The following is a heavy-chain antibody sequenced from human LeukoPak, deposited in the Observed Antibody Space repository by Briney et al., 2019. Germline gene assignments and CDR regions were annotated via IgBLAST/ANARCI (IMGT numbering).Heavy chain of an antibody. J-gene: IGHJ4*02. CDR1: GFTFSSYA. CDR2: LIASGGDT. Sequence: GGSLRLSCAASGFTFSSYAITWVRQAPGKGLEWVSTLIASGGDTYYADSVKGRFTISRGTSKNTLYLQMNSLRAEDTAVYYCAKAWAAAGTFDSWGQGTLVTVSS. D-gene: IGHD6-13*01. CDR3: AKAWAAAGTFDS. V-gene: IGHV3-23*01.